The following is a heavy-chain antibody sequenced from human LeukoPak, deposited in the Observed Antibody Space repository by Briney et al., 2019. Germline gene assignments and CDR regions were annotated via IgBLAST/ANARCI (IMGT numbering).Heavy chain of an antibody. CDR2: IYTSGST. CDR3: ARGTIAADDYYYMDV. V-gene: IGHV4-4*07. CDR1: GGSIGSYY. Sequence: SETLSLTCTVSGGSIGSYYWSWIRQPAGKGLEWIGLIYTSGSTNYNPSLKSRVIISVDTSKNQFSLKLTSVTAADTAVYYCARGTIAADDYYYMDVWGKGTTVTISS. D-gene: IGHD6-13*01. J-gene: IGHJ6*03.